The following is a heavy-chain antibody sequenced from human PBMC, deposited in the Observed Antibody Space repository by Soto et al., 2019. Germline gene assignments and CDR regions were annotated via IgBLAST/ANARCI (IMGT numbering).Heavy chain of an antibody. J-gene: IGHJ6*02. CDR2: IYYSGST. D-gene: IGHD2-2*02. Sequence: NPSETLSLTCTVSGGSISSSSYYWGWIRQPPGKGLEWIGSIYYSGSTYYNPSLKSRVTISVDTSKNQFSLKLSSVTAADTAVYYCARPYTSYYYYGMDVWGQGTTVTVSS. V-gene: IGHV4-39*01. CDR3: ARPYTSYYYYGMDV. CDR1: GGSISSSSYY.